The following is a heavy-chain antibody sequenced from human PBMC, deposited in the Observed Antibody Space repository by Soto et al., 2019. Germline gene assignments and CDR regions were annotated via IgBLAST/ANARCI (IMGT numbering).Heavy chain of an antibody. V-gene: IGHV4-30-2*01. CDR3: AGMPYTSGLRFDP. D-gene: IGHD6-19*01. J-gene: IGHJ5*02. CDR1: GDSYSISTYS. Sequence: SETLSLTCNMSGDSYSISTYSWSWIRQPPGKALQWIGFIYQSGVTSYNPSLASRVSISLDRSNNQCSLKLKSVTAADTAVYFCAGMPYTSGLRFDPCGPGTLFTVSS. CDR2: IYQSGVT.